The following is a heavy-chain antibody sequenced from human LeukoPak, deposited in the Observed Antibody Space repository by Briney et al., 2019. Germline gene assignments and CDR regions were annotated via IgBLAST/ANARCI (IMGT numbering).Heavy chain of an antibody. CDR1: GYTFTSYA. V-gene: IGHV1-3*01. J-gene: IGHJ4*02. D-gene: IGHD6-19*01. CDR3: ARDGAPEVGSGWYYFDY. CDR2: INAGNGNT. Sequence: ASVKVSCKASGYTFTSYAMHWVRQAPGQRLEWMGWINAGNGNTKYSQKFQGRVTITRDTSASTAYMELNSLKSEDTAVYYCARDGAPEVGSGWYYFDYWGQGTLVTVSS.